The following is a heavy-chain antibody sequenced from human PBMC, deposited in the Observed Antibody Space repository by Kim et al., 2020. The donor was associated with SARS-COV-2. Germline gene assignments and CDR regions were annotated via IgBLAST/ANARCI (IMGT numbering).Heavy chain of an antibody. CDR2: IVVGSGNT. CDR1: GFTFTSSA. J-gene: IGHJ6*02. V-gene: IGHV1-58*02. Sequence: SVKVSCKASGFTFTSSAMQWVRQARGQRLEWIGCIVVGSGNTNYAQKFQERVTITRDMSTSTAYMELSSLRSEDTAVYYCAADNIDAPIQLWLGYYYGMDVWGQGTTVTVSS. CDR3: AADNIDAPIQLWLGYYYGMDV. D-gene: IGHD5-18*01.